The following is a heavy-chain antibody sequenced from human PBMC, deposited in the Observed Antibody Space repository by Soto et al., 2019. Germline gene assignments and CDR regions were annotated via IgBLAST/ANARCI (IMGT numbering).Heavy chain of an antibody. D-gene: IGHD1-26*01. CDR2: ISYDGSNK. Sequence: QPGGSLRLSCAASGFTFSSYAMHWVRQAPGKGLEWVAVISYDGSNKYYADSVKGRITISRDNSKNTLYLQMNSLRVEDTAVYYCARDRPPGYSGSYYPGYWGQGTRVTVSS. J-gene: IGHJ4*02. CDR1: GFTFSSYA. CDR3: ARDRPPGYSGSYYPGY. V-gene: IGHV3-30-3*01.